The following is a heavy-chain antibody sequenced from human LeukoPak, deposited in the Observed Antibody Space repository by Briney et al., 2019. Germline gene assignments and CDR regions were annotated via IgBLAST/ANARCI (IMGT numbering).Heavy chain of an antibody. CDR2: IYYSVST. J-gene: IGHJ5*02. CDR3: ARDFSGVAANWFDP. CDR1: GGSISSYY. Sequence: SETLSLTCSVSGGSISSYYWSWIRQPPGKGLEWIGYIYYSVSTNYNPSLKSRVTISVDTSKNQFSLRLTSVTAADTAVYYCARDFSGVAANWFDPWGQGTLVTVSS. D-gene: IGHD3-3*01. V-gene: IGHV4-59*01.